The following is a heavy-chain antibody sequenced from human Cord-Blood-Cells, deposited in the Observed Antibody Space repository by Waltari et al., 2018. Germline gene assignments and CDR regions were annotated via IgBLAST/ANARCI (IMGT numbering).Heavy chain of an antibody. D-gene: IGHD1-26*01. V-gene: IGHV3-48*02. Sequence: EVQLVESGGGLVQPGGSLRLSCAASGFTFSSYSMHWVRQAPGKGLEWVSYISSSSSTIYYADSVKGRFTISRNNAKNSLYLQMNSLRDEDTAVYYCVRHRVGATNMRAFDIWGQGTMVTVSS. CDR1: GFTFSSYS. CDR2: ISSSSSTI. CDR3: VRHRVGATNMRAFDI. J-gene: IGHJ3*02.